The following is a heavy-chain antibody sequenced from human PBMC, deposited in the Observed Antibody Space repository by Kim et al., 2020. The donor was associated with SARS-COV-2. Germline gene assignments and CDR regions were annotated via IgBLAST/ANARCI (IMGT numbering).Heavy chain of an antibody. J-gene: IGHJ3*02. CDR2: IWYDGSNK. D-gene: IGHD5-18*01. CDR1: GFTFSSYG. Sequence: GGSLRLSCAASGFTFSSYGMHWVRQAPGKGLEWVAVIWYDGSNKYYADSVKGRFTISRDNSKNTLYLQMNSLRAEDTAVYYCARDESIQLWLPIEVDAFDIWGQGTMVTVSS. CDR3: ARDESIQLWLPIEVDAFDI. V-gene: IGHV3-33*01.